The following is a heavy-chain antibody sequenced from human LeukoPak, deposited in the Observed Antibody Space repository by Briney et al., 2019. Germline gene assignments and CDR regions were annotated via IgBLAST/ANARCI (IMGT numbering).Heavy chain of an antibody. CDR3: ARGKGGRDY. CDR2: VSAYNGDA. J-gene: IGHJ4*02. V-gene: IGHV1-18*01. CDR1: GYTFTSYG. Sequence: GASVKVSCKAFGYTFTSYGISWVRQAPGQGLEWMGWVSAYNGDADYAQKLLGRVTMTRYTSTSTAYMELRSLRSDDTAVYYCARGKGGRDYWGQGTLVTVSS. D-gene: IGHD1-26*01.